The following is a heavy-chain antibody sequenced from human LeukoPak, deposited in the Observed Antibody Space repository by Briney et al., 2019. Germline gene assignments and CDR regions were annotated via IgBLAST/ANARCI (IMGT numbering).Heavy chain of an antibody. CDR3: ATKGIAVAGLNY. CDR1: GYSISTSYY. V-gene: IGHV4-38-2*02. CDR2: IYHSGNT. D-gene: IGHD6-19*01. J-gene: IGHJ4*02. Sequence: SETLSLTCTVSGYSISTSYYWGWIRQPPGKGLEWIGSIYHSGNTYYNPSLKSRVTISVDTSKNQFSLKLSSVTAADTAVYYCATKGIAVAGLNYWGQGTLVTVSS.